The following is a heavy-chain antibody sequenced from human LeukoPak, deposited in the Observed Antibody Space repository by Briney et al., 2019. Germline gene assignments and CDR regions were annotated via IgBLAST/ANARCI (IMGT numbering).Heavy chain of an antibody. V-gene: IGHV1-18*01. CDR3: ARGVRDGYNYYYYYYMDV. D-gene: IGHD5-24*01. CDR1: GYTFTSYG. CDR2: ISAYNGNT. J-gene: IGHJ6*03. Sequence: ASVKVSCKASGYTFTSYGISWVRQAPGQGLEWMGWISAYNGNTNYVQKLQGRVTMTTDTSTSTAYMELRSLRSDDTAVYYCARGVRDGYNYYYYYYMDVWGKGATVTVSS.